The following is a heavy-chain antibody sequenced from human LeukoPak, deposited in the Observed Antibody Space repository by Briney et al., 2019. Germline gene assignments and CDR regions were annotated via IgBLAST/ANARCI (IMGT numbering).Heavy chain of an antibody. CDR1: GFTVSSNY. CDR3: ARVKQQLVPGAFDI. D-gene: IGHD6-13*01. CDR2: IYSGGST. Sequence: GGSLRLSCAASGFTVSSNYMSWVRQAPGKGLEWVSVIYSGGSTYYADSVKGRFTISRHNSKNTLYLQMNSLRAEDTAVYYCARVKQQLVPGAFDIWDQGTMVTVSS. J-gene: IGHJ3*02. V-gene: IGHV3-53*04.